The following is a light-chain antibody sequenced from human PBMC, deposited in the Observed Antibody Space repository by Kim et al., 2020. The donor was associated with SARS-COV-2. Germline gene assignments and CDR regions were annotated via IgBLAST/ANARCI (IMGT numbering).Light chain of an antibody. Sequence: GHSITLSCTGTSSDIGSYTYISWYQQHPGKAPELMIYDVSRRPSGVSNRFSGSKSGNTASLTISGLQTEDEADYYCTSYASNKDVLFGGGTKLTVL. CDR2: DVS. CDR3: TSYASNKDVL. V-gene: IGLV2-14*03. J-gene: IGLJ2*01. CDR1: SSDIGSYTY.